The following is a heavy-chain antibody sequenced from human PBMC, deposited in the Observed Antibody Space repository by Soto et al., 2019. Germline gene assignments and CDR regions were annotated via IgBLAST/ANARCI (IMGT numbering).Heavy chain of an antibody. Sequence: ASVKVSCKASCYTFSNYGFTLVRQAPGQTLEWLRWISLYSDGTNYAQKFQGRVSMTTDTSTTTAYMELRSLRADDTAAYYCAKWHTYNYDSLAFSGFDCWGQGTQVTVSS. CDR3: AKWHTYNYDSLAFSGFDC. CDR1: CYTFSNYG. D-gene: IGHD3-16*01. V-gene: IGHV1-18*01. CDR2: ISLYSDGT. J-gene: IGHJ4*02.